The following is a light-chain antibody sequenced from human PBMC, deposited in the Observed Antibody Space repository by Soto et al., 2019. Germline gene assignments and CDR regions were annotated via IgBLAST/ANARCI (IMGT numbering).Light chain of an antibody. Sequence: DIVMSQTPLSLSVTPVQSSSISCMSSQSLLSSGGETYLFWYLQRPGQSPQLLIYEVSNRISAVPDRFSGSGSGTDFTLKISRVEAEDAGVYYCMQSTQLPLTFGQGTRLEIK. CDR2: EVS. J-gene: IGKJ5*01. CDR3: MQSTQLPLT. V-gene: IGKV2D-29*02. CDR1: QSLLSSGGETY.